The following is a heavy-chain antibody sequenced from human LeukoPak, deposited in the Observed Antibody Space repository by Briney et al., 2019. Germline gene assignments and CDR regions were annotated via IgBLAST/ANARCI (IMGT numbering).Heavy chain of an antibody. D-gene: IGHD4-17*01. CDR2: ISYDGSNK. J-gene: IGHJ4*02. CDR1: GFAFSSYA. CDR3: ASRDPTTVTTNY. Sequence: GGSLRLSCAASGFAFSSYAMHWVRQAPGKGLEWVAVISYDGSNKYCADSVKGRFTISRDNSKNTLYLQMNSLRAEDTAVYYCASRDPTTVTTNYWGQGTLVTVSS. V-gene: IGHV3-30-3*01.